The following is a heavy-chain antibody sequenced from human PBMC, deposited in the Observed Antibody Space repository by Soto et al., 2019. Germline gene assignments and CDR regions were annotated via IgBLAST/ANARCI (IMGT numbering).Heavy chain of an antibody. D-gene: IGHD2-21*02. Sequence: QVQLVQSGAEEKKPGASVKVSCKASGYTFTSYAMHWVRQAPGQRLEWMGWINDGNGNTKYSQKFQGRVTISRDTSASTAYMELSSLRSEDMAVRYFARIIVVVTALDYWGQGPLVTFSS. CDR2: INDGNGNT. V-gene: IGHV1-3*05. CDR1: GYTFTSYA. CDR3: ARIIVVVTALDY. J-gene: IGHJ4*02.